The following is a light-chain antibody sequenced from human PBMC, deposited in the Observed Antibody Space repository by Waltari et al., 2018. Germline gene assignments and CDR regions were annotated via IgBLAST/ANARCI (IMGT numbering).Light chain of an antibody. J-gene: IGKJ3*01. V-gene: IGKV1-5*03. Sequence: DVQMTQSPYTLSASVGDGITITCRASQSINDLLAWYQQNTGKAPRLLIQKASDLQSGVPSRFSGSGSGTEFTLTISGLQPDDFATYYCQQCNTYSFNFGPGTTVHIK. CDR2: KAS. CDR1: QSINDL. CDR3: QQCNTYSFN.